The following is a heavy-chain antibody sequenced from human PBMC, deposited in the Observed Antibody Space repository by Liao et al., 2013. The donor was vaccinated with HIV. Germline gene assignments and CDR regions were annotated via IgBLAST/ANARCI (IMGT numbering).Heavy chain of an antibody. CDR3: ARDPXRGLFYFDL. D-gene: IGHD3-10*01. J-gene: IGHJ4*01. CDR2: ISYSGST. V-gene: IGHV4-39*07. Sequence: QLQLQESGPGLVKPSETLSLTCTVSGDSISSSISSSSYYWGWIRQPPGKGLEWIGTISYSGSTYYNPSLKSRVTISVDTSKNQVSLKLSSVTAADTAVYYCARDPXRGLFYFDLWGRGLLVTVSS. CDR1: GDSISSSISSSSYY.